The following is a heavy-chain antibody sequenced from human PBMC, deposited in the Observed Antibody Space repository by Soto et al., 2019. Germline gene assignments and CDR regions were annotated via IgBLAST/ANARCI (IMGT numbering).Heavy chain of an antibody. V-gene: IGHV1-8*01. CDR1: GYTFTSYD. Sequence: ASVKVSCKASGYTFTSYDINWVRQATGQGLEWMGWMNPNSGNTGYAQKFQGRVTMTRNTSISTAYMELSSLRTEDTALYYCARDTAMVSRSVRYYYYYYGMDVWGQGTTVTVSS. CDR2: MNPNSGNT. J-gene: IGHJ6*02. D-gene: IGHD5-18*01. CDR3: ARDTAMVSRSVRYYYYYYGMDV.